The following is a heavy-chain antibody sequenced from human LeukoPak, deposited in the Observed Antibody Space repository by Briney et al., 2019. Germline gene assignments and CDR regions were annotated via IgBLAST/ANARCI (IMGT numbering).Heavy chain of an antibody. CDR2: ISSSGSA. CDR3: ARADNWNAFDY. CDR1: GGSISNGGYF. Sequence: SQTLSLTCTVSGGSISNGGYFWNWIRQHPGKGLESIGYISSSGSAYYNPSLKGRVTISVDTSKNQFSLKLMSMTAADTAVYYCARADNWNAFDYWGQGALVPVSS. D-gene: IGHD1-1*01. V-gene: IGHV4-31*03. J-gene: IGHJ4*02.